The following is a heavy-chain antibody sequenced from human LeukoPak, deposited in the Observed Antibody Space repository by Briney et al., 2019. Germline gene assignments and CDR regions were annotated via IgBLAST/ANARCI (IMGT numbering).Heavy chain of an antibody. D-gene: IGHD6-25*01. J-gene: IGHJ5*02. V-gene: IGHV1-2*02. CDR2: INPNSGGT. CDR1: GYTFTCYY. CDR3: ARDLRSSGNWFDP. Sequence: GASVKVSCKASGYTFTCYYMHWVRQAPGQGLEWMGWINPNSGGTNYAQKFQGRVTITMDTSISTAYMELSRLRSDDTAVYYCARDLRSSGNWFDPWGQGTLVTVSS.